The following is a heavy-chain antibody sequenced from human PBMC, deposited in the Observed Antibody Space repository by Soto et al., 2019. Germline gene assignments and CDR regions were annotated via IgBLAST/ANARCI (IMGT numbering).Heavy chain of an antibody. D-gene: IGHD3-9*01. J-gene: IGHJ5*02. CDR2: IYYSGST. CDR3: AGVYFDWLYAFDP. V-gene: IGHV4-39*01. Sequence: SETLSLTCTVSGGSISSSSYYWGWIRQPPGKGLEWIGSIYYSGSTYYNPSLKSRVTISVDTSKNQFSLKLSSVTAADTAVYYCAGVYFDWLYAFDPWAREPWSPSPQ. CDR1: GGSISSSSYY.